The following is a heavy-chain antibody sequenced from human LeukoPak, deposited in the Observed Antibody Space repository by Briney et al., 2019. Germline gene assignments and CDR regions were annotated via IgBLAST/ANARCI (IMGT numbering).Heavy chain of an antibody. V-gene: IGHV3-23*01. CDR1: GFTFSSYA. CDR3: AKDLGVADWPLDY. Sequence: GGSLRLSCAASGFTFSSYAMSWVRQAPGKGLEWVSGISGSGGSTYYADPVKGRFTISRDNSKNTLYLQMNSLRAEDTAVYYCAKDLGVADWPLDYWGQGTLVTVSS. D-gene: IGHD1-26*01. J-gene: IGHJ4*02. CDR2: ISGSGGST.